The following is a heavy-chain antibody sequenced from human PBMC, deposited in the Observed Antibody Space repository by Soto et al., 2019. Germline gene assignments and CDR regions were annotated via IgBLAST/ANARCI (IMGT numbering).Heavy chain of an antibody. J-gene: IGHJ5*02. D-gene: IGHD2-2*01. CDR3: ARVVPGAEAWFGP. CDR1: GYTFSNYG. Sequence: ASGKVSYETSGYTFSNYGITWVRQAPGQPLEWLGWISLYSDGTNYAQKFQGRVSMTTDTSTTTAYMELRSLRSDDTAVYYCARVVPGAEAWFGPWGQGTLVTVSS. CDR2: ISLYSDGT. V-gene: IGHV1-18*01.